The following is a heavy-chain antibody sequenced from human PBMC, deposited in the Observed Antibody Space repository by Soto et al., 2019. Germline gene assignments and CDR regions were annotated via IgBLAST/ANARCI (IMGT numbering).Heavy chain of an antibody. V-gene: IGHV3-66*01. CDR1: GFSVSSKY. J-gene: IGHJ6*04. CDR3: TRDDVHFNGDSYYGVTMDV. CDR2: IQSGGTT. Sequence: EVQLVESGGDLVQPGGSLRLSCAASGFSVSSKYMSWVRQAPGKGLEWVSLIQSGGTTYYAGSVKGRFTISRDYSENKLFLQMNSLRVEDTAVYYCTRDDVHFNGDSYYGVTMDVWGKGTTVTVSA. D-gene: IGHD2-15*01.